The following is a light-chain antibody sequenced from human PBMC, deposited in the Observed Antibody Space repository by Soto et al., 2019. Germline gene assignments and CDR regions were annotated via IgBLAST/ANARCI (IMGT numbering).Light chain of an antibody. CDR2: EVT. J-gene: IGLJ1*01. CDR3: CSYTSGTSV. CDR1: SSDIGAYDY. V-gene: IGLV2-14*01. Sequence: QSVLTHPASLSGSPGQSITISCTGTSSDIGAYDYVSWYQQHPGKAPKVIIYEVTNRPSGISNRFSGSKSGNTASLTISGLQAEDEADYHCCSYTSGTSVFGTGTKVTVL.